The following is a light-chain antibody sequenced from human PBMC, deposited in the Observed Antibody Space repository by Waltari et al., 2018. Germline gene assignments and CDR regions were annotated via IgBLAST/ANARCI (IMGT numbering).Light chain of an antibody. CDR3: NSRDSSGNHYV. CDR2: GKN. V-gene: IGLV3-19*01. CDR1: SLRSYY. Sequence: SSELTQDPAVSVALGQTVRITCQGDSLRSYYASWYQQKPGQAPVLVIYGKNNRPPGIPDRFSGASSGNTASLTITRAQAEDEADYYCNSRDSSGNHYVFGTGTKVTVL. J-gene: IGLJ1*01.